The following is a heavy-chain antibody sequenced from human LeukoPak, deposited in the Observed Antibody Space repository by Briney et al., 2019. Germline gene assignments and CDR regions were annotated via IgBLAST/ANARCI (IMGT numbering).Heavy chain of an antibody. CDR1: GGSISSYY. V-gene: IGHV4-59*08. CDR3: ATRATYYYYMDV. CDR2: IYYSGST. J-gene: IGHJ6*03. Sequence: SETLSLTCTVSGGSISSYYWSWIRQPPGKGLEWIGYIYYSGSTNYNPSLKSRVNISIDTSKNQFSLKLRSEPAAHTAVYYCATRATYYYYMDVWGKGTTVTVSS.